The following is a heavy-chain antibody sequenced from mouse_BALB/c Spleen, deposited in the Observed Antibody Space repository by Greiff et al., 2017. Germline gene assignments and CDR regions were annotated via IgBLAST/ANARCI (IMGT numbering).Heavy chain of an antibody. CDR3: ARWLGRAMDY. D-gene: IGHD2-2*01. V-gene: IGHV1S41*01. J-gene: IGHJ4*01. CDR2: IAPGSGST. CDR1: GYTFTSYW. Sequence: DLLKPGASVTLSCKASGYTFTSYWINWIKQRPGQGLEWIGRIAPGSGSTYYNEMFKGKATLTVDTSSSTAYIQLSSLSSEDSAVYFCARWLGRAMDYWGQGTSVTVSS.